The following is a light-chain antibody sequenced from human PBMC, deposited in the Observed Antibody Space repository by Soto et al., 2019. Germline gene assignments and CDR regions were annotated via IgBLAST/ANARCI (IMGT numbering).Light chain of an antibody. CDR1: SSDVGGYNY. Sequence: LTQPASVSGSPGQSITISCTGTSSDVGGYNYVSWYQQHPGKAPKLMIYDVSNRPSGVSNRFSGSKSGNTASLTISGLQAEDEADYYCSSYTSSSLYVFGTGTKVTVL. J-gene: IGLJ1*01. CDR3: SSYTSSSLYV. V-gene: IGLV2-14*01. CDR2: DVS.